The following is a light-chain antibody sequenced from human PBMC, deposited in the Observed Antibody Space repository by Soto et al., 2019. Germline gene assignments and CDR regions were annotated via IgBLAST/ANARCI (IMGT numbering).Light chain of an antibody. V-gene: IGLV1-40*01. CDR3: QSYDSSLSAVV. CDR2: NNN. Sequence: QLVLTQPPSVSGAPGQRVTISCTGSSSNIGAAYYVHWYQQLPGTVPRLLIYNNNNRPSGVPDRFSGSKSGTSASLAITGLQAEDEADYYCQSYDSSLSAVVFGGGTKLTVL. CDR1: SSNIGAAYY. J-gene: IGLJ2*01.